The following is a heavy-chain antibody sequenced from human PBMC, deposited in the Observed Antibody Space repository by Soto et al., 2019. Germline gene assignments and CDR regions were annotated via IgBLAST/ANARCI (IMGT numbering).Heavy chain of an antibody. D-gene: IGHD6-6*01. V-gene: IGHV5-10-1*01. Sequence: XDSLRISCKGSGYSFTNYWISLVRQMPGKGLEWMGRIDPSDSYIKYSPSFQGHVTISADNSISTAYLQWSSLKASDTALYYCARTRSFTLGFYYDGMDVWGQGTTVTVSS. CDR1: GYSFTNYW. CDR2: IDPSDSYI. CDR3: ARTRSFTLGFYYDGMDV. J-gene: IGHJ6*02.